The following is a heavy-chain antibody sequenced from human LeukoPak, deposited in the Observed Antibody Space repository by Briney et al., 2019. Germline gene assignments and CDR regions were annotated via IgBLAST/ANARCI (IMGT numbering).Heavy chain of an antibody. J-gene: IGHJ6*03. D-gene: IGHD1-26*01. CDR1: GFTFSSYP. CDR2: ISGSGGST. Sequence: GGSLRLSCAASGFTFSSYPMSWVRQAPGKGLEWVSAISGSGGSTYYADSVKGRFTISRDNSKNTLYLQMNSLRGEDTAVYYCASPLLGGPTTKYYYMDVWGKGTTVTVSS. CDR3: ASPLLGGPTTKYYYMDV. V-gene: IGHV3-23*01.